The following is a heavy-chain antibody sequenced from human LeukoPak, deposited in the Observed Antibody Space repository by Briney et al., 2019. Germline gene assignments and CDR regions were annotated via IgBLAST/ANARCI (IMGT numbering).Heavy chain of an antibody. J-gene: IGHJ6*03. Sequence: GGSLRLSCAASGFTFSSYSMNWVRQAPGKGLEWVSYISSSSSTIYYADSVKGRFTISRDNSKNTLYLQMNSLRAEDTAVYYCAKDDQYGDYYYYYYYMDVWGKGTTVTVSS. CDR1: GFTFSSYS. CDR2: ISSSSSTI. CDR3: AKDDQYGDYYYYYYYMDV. V-gene: IGHV3-48*01. D-gene: IGHD4-17*01.